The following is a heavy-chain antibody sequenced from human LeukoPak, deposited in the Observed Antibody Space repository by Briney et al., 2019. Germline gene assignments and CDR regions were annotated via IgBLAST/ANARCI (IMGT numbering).Heavy chain of an antibody. V-gene: IGHV3-23*01. CDR3: AKDQGSHGDY. Sequence: GWVSAIIGSGGSTYYADSVKGRFTISRDNSKNTLYLQMNSLRAEDTAVYYCAKDQGSHGDYWGQGTLVTVSS. CDR2: IIGSGGST. J-gene: IGHJ4*02.